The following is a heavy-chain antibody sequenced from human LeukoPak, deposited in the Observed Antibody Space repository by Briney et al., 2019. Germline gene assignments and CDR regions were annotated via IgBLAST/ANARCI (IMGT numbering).Heavy chain of an antibody. CDR2: ISGSGGST. J-gene: IGHJ4*02. CDR1: GFTFSSYA. CDR3: AKGNRYSSSGYFDY. V-gene: IGHV3-23*01. Sequence: GGSLRLSCAASGFTFSSYAMSWVRQAPGKGLEWVSAISGSGGSTYYADSVKGRFTISRDNSKNTLYLQMNCLRAEDTAVYYCAKGNRYSSSGYFDYWGQGTLVTVSS. D-gene: IGHD6-6*01.